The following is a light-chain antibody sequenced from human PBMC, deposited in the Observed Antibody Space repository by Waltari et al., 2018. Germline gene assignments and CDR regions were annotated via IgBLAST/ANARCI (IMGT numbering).Light chain of an antibody. J-gene: IGLJ3*02. Sequence: QSVMTQPPSASGTPGQRVTISCSGSSSNIGNNHVYWYQQLPGLAPKLLTYRNKRRPSGLPDRFSVSKSGTSASLAISGLRSEDEADYYCGGWDDSLNGWVFGGGTKLTVL. CDR2: RNK. CDR3: GGWDDSLNGWV. CDR1: SSNIGNNH. V-gene: IGLV1-47*01.